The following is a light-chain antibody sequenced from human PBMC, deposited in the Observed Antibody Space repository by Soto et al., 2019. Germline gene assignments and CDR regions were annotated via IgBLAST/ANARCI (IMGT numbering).Light chain of an antibody. J-gene: IGKJ1*01. CDR1: QSISNW. V-gene: IGKV1-5*01. Sequence: DIQMTQSPSTLSASVGDRVTITCRASQSISNWLAWFQQKPGKAPKLLIYDASSLKSGVPSRFSGSGFGTEFTLSISSLQPDDFATYYCQQYNSHSRTFGQGTKVEIK. CDR3: QQYNSHSRT. CDR2: DAS.